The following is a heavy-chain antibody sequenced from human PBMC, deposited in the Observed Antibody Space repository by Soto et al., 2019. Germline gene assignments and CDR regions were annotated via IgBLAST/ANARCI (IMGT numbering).Heavy chain of an antibody. J-gene: IGHJ4*02. Sequence: GGSLRLSCAASGFTFTRYSMNWVRQAPGKGLEWVSSISSTTNYIYYGDSMKGRFTISRDNAKNSLYLKMNSLRAGDTAVYYCARESEDLTSNFDYWGQGTLVTVSS. CDR3: ARESEDLTSNFDY. V-gene: IGHV3-21*06. CDR2: ISSTTNYI. CDR1: GFTFTRYS.